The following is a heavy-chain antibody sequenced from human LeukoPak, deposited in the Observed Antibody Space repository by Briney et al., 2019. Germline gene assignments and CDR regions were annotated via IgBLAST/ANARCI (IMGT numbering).Heavy chain of an antibody. Sequence: PSETLSLTCTVSSGSISSSSYYWGWIRQPPGKGLEWIGEIYHSGSTNYNPSLKSRVTISVDKSKTQFSLKLSSVTAADTAMYYCARASLLDPFDYWGQGTLVTVSS. J-gene: IGHJ4*02. CDR3: ARASLLDPFDY. V-gene: IGHV4-39*07. CDR2: IYHSGST. CDR1: SGSISSSSYY. D-gene: IGHD1-26*01.